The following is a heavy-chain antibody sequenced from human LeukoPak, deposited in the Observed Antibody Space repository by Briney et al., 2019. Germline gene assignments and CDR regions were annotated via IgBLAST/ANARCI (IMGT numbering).Heavy chain of an antibody. V-gene: IGHV1-24*01. D-gene: IGHD3-22*01. CDR1: GYTLTELS. CDR3: ATDLRGEDSSGYYGAFDI. Sequence: GASVKVSCKVSGYTLTELSMHWVRQAPGKGLEWMGGFDPEDGETIYAQKFQGRVTMTEDTSTDTAYMELSSLRSEDTAVYYCATDLRGEDSSGYYGAFDIRGQGTMVTVSS. J-gene: IGHJ3*02. CDR2: FDPEDGET.